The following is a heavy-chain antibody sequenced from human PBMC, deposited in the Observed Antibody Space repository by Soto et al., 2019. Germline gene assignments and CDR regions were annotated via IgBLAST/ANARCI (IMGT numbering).Heavy chain of an antibody. CDR3: ARYTPNYYYYGMDV. Sequence: HPGGSLRLSCAASGFTFSSYAMHWVRQAPGKGLEWVAVISYDGSNKYYADSVKGRFTISRDNSKNTLYLQMNSLRAEDTAVYYCARYTPNYYYYGMDVWGQGTTVPVAS. CDR1: GFTFSSYA. D-gene: IGHD2-2*02. CDR2: ISYDGSNK. J-gene: IGHJ6*02. V-gene: IGHV3-30-3*01.